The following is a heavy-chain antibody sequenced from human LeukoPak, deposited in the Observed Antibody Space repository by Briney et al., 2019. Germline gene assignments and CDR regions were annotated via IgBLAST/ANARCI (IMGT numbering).Heavy chain of an antibody. CDR3: ASSPPSRYCSGGSCVNWSVP. CDR2: IIPIFGIA. V-gene: IGHV1-69*04. J-gene: IGHJ5*02. Sequence: SVKVSCKLSRGTSSSYVISWVRQAPGPGLEWMGRIIPIFGIANYAQKFQGRVTITADKSPSTAYMELSSLRSEDTAVYYCASSPPSRYCSGGSCVNWSVPWGQGTLVTVSS. CDR1: RGTSSSYV. D-gene: IGHD2-15*01.